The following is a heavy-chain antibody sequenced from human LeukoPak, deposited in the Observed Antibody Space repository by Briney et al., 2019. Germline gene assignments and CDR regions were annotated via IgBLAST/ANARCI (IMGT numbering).Heavy chain of an antibody. V-gene: IGHV3-23*01. CDR3: ARADYDFWSGYYENYYYYYMDV. CDR1: GFTFSSYG. Sequence: GGSLRLSCAASGFTFSSYGMSWVRQAPGKGLEWVSAISGSGGSTYYADSVKGRFTISRDNSKNTLYLQMNSLRAEDTAVYYCARADYDFWSGYYENYYYYYMDVWGKGTTVTVSS. CDR2: ISGSGGST. J-gene: IGHJ6*03. D-gene: IGHD3-3*01.